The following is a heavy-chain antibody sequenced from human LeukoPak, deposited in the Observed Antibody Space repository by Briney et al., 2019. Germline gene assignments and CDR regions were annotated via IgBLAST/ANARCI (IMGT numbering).Heavy chain of an antibody. D-gene: IGHD3-9*01. CDR1: GGTFSSYA. J-gene: IGHJ4*02. V-gene: IGHV1-69*06. CDR2: IIPIFGTA. Sequence: SVKVSCKASGGTFSSYAISWVRQAPGQGLEWMGGIIPIFGTANYAQKFQGRVTITADKSTSTAYMELSSLRSEDTAVYYCAGGGDYDILTGFDYWGQGTLVTVSS. CDR3: AGGGDYDILTGFDY.